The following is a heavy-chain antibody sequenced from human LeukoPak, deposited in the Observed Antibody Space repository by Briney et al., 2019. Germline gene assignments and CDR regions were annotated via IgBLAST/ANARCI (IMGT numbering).Heavy chain of an antibody. V-gene: IGHV3-21*01. J-gene: IGHJ5*02. Sequence: GGSLRLSCAASGFTFATYVMTWVRQAPGKGLEWVSSVGGDGRVTYYADSVKGRFTISRDNAKNSLYLQMNSLRAEDTAVYYCARDPAYRPASSWFDPWGQGTLVTVSS. CDR3: ARDPAYRPASSWFDP. CDR2: VGGDGRVT. D-gene: IGHD4-11*01. CDR1: GFTFATYV.